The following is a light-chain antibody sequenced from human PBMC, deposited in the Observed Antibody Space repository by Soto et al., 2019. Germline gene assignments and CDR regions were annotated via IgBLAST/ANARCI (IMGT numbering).Light chain of an antibody. CDR1: GGHSSYI. CDR3: ETWDSNTYV. J-gene: IGLJ1*01. CDR2: LEGSGSY. V-gene: IGLV4-60*02. Sequence: QSVLTQSSSASASLGSSVKLTCTLSGGHSSYIIAWHQQQPGKAPRYLMKLEGSGSYNKGSGVPDRFSGSSSGAARYLTISNLQFEDEADYYCETWDSNTYVFGSGTKLTVL.